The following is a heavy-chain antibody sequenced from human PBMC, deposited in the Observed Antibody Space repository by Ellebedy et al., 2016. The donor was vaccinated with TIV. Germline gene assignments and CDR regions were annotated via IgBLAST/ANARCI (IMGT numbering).Heavy chain of an antibody. CDR3: VRELMSGVLDY. CDR1: GFTFSSYD. D-gene: IGHD3-10*01. Sequence: GESLKISCAASGFTFSSYDMHWVRQAPGKGLEWVAAISYDGTDKYYADSLKGRFTISRDNSRNTLYLQMNRLRAEDTAVYYCVRELMSGVLDYWGQGTLVTVSS. CDR2: ISYDGTDK. V-gene: IGHV3-30-3*01. J-gene: IGHJ4*02.